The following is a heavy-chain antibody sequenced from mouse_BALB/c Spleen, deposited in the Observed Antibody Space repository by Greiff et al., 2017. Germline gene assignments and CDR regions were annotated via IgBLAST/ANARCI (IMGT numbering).Heavy chain of an antibody. Sequence: QVTLKESGPGILQPSQTLSLTCSFSGFSLSTSGMGVSWIRQPSGKGLEWLAHIYWDDDKRYNPSLKSRLTISKDTSRNQVFLKITSVDTADTATYYCARAYGNPYWYFDVWGAGTTVTVSS. CDR3: ARAYGNPYWYFDV. J-gene: IGHJ1*01. CDR1: GFSLSTSGMG. CDR2: IYWDDDK. D-gene: IGHD2-1*01. V-gene: IGHV8-12*01.